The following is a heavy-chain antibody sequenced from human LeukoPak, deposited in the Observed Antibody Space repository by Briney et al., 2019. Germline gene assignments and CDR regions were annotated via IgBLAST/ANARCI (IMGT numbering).Heavy chain of an antibody. D-gene: IGHD6-13*01. CDR3: AKDRSSSWFEGLDN. J-gene: IGHJ4*02. CDR2: IWNDGSNK. V-gene: IGHV3-33*06. Sequence: RAGGSLRLSCAASGFTLSTYGMYWVRQAPGKGLEWVAVIWNDGSNKHYADSVKGRFTISRDNSKNTLDLQMNSLRAEDTAVYYCAKDRSSSWFEGLDNWGQGTLVTVSS. CDR1: GFTLSTYG.